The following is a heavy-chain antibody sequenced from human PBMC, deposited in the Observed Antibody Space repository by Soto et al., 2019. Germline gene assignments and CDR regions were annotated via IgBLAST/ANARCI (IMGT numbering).Heavy chain of an antibody. CDR3: ARFPQSASQAFDI. V-gene: IGHV1-69*13. Sequence: GASVKVSCKASGGTFSSYAISWVRQAPGQGLEWMGGIIPIFGTANYAQKFQGRVTITADESTSTAYMELSSLRSEDTAVYYCARFPQSASQAFDIWGQGTMVTVSS. J-gene: IGHJ3*02. CDR2: IIPIFGTA. CDR1: GGTFSSYA.